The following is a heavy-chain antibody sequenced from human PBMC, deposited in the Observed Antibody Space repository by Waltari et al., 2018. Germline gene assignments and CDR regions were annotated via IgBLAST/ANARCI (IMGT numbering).Heavy chain of an antibody. CDR2: IIPIFGTA. J-gene: IGHJ6*03. Sequence: QVQLVQSGAEVKKPGSSVKVSCKASGGTFSSYAISWVRQAPGQGPEWMGGIIPIFGTANYAQKFQGRVTITADESTSTAYMELSSLRSEDTAVYYCARVGPAYSSSWYYYYYYMDVWGKGTTVTVSS. V-gene: IGHV1-69*12. D-gene: IGHD6-13*01. CDR3: ARVGPAYSSSWYYYYYYMDV. CDR1: GGTFSSYA.